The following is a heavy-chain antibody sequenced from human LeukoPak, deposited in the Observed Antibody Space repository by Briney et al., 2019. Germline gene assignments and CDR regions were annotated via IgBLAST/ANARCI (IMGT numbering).Heavy chain of an antibody. CDR3: ARLLGSSGSFNFDY. CDR1: GGSLTYYY. V-gene: IGHV4-59*05. J-gene: IGHJ4*02. Sequence: SETLSLTCTVSGGSLTYYYWTWIRQSPGKGLEWIGSIYYSGSTYYNPSLKSRVTISVDTSKNQFSLKLSSVTAADTAVYYCARLLGSSGSFNFDYWGQGTLVTVSS. CDR2: IYYSGST. D-gene: IGHD1-26*01.